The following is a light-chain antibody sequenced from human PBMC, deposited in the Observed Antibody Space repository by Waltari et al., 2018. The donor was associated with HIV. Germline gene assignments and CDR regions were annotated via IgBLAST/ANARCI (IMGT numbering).Light chain of an antibody. Sequence: QSVLTQPPSASGTPGQRVTISCSGSSSNIGSTTVNWYQQLPGTAPKLLIYSNNQRPSGVPDRCSGSKSGTSVSLASSGLQSEDDTDYYCAAWDDSLNGWVFGGGTKLTVL. CDR1: SSNIGSTT. CDR2: SNN. J-gene: IGLJ3*02. V-gene: IGLV1-44*01. CDR3: AAWDDSLNGWV.